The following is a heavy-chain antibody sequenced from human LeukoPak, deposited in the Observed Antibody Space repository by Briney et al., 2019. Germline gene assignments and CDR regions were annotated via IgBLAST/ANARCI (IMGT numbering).Heavy chain of an antibody. CDR1: GYTFPNYL. J-gene: IGHJ4*02. Sequence: ASVKVSCKASGYTFPNYLMHWVRQAPGQGLEWMGIINPTGGSTTYAQKFQGRVTMTRDTSTSTVYMELSSLRSDDTAVYYCARTAARRFDYWGQGTLVTVSS. CDR2: INPTGGST. CDR3: ARTAARRFDY. V-gene: IGHV1-46*01. D-gene: IGHD6-6*01.